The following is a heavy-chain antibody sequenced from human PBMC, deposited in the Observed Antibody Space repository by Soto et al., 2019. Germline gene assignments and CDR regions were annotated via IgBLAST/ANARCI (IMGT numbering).Heavy chain of an antibody. CDR1: GFTFSGYW. J-gene: IGHJ6*02. Sequence: EVQLVESGGGLVQPGGSLRLSCAASGFTFSGYWMSWVRQAPGKELEWVANIKQDGSEQFYVDSVKGRFTISRDNAKNSMYLQMNSLRAEDTAVYYWGREAVWGQGTTVTVSS. CDR3: GREAV. CDR2: IKQDGSEQ. V-gene: IGHV3-7*05.